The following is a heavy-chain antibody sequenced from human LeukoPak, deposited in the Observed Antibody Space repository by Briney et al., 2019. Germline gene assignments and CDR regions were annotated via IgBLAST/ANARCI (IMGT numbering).Heavy chain of an antibody. Sequence: SETLSLTCTVSGGSTSSGGYYWSWIRQPPGTGLEWIGYIYHSGSTYYNPSLKSRVTISVDRSKNQFSLKLSSVTAADTAVYYCARDGLAVAGGGNYYYMDVWGKGTTVTVSS. CDR1: GGSTSSGGYY. J-gene: IGHJ6*03. CDR3: ARDGLAVAGGGNYYYMDV. CDR2: IYHSGST. D-gene: IGHD6-19*01. V-gene: IGHV4-30-2*01.